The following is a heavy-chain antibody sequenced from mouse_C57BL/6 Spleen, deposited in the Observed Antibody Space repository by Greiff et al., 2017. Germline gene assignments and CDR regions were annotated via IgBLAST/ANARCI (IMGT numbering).Heavy chain of an antibody. CDR1: GYAFSSSW. J-gene: IGHJ2*01. CDR3: ARGGSSFDY. Sequence: QVQLQQSGPELVKPGASVKLSCNASGYAFSSSWMNWVKQRPGQGLEWIGRIYPGDGDTNYTGKFKGKATLTADKSSSTAYMQLSSLTSEDSAVYFCARGGSSFDYWGQGTTLTVSS. CDR2: IYPGDGDT. V-gene: IGHV1-82*01. D-gene: IGHD1-1*01.